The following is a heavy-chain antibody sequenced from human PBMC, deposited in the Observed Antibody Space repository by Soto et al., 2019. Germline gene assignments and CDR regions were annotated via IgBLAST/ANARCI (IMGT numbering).Heavy chain of an antibody. V-gene: IGHV3-33*01. CDR1: GFTFSSYG. J-gene: IGHJ4*02. D-gene: IGHD5-18*01. CDR3: ARGSTAMVTLADY. CDR2: IWYDGSNK. Sequence: QVQLVESGGGVVQPGRSLRLSCAASGFTFSSYGMHWVRQAPGKGLEWVAVIWYDGSNKYYADSVKGRFTISRDNSKNTLYLQMTSLRAEDTAVYYCARGSTAMVTLADYWGQGTLVTVSS.